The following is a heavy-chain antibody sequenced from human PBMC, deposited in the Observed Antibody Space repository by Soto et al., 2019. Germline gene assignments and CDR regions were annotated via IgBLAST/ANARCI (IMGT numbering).Heavy chain of an antibody. CDR1: GFTFSSYA. Sequence: EVQLLESGGGLVQPGGSLRLSCAASGFTFSSYAMSWVRQAPGKGLEWVSAISGSGGSTYYADSVKGRFTISRDNSKNTLYLQMNRLRAEDTAVDDYATDFEDVAAAGVSYFDYWGQGTLVTVSS. CDR2: ISGSGGST. D-gene: IGHD6-13*01. CDR3: ATDFEDVAAAGVSYFDY. V-gene: IGHV3-23*01. J-gene: IGHJ4*02.